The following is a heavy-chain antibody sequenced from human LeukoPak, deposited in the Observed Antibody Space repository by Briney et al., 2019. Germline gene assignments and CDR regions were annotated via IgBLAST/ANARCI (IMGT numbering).Heavy chain of an antibody. J-gene: IGHJ4*02. CDR1: GFTFSSYW. D-gene: IGHD6-19*01. CDR3: ARASSGWYHGYYFDY. V-gene: IGHV3-7*01. Sequence: QAGGSLRLSCAASGFTFSSYWISWVRQAPGKGLEWVANIKQDGSEKYYVDSVKGRFTISRDNAKNSLYLQMNSLRAEDTAVYYCARASSGWYHGYYFDYWGQGTLVTVSS. CDR2: IKQDGSEK.